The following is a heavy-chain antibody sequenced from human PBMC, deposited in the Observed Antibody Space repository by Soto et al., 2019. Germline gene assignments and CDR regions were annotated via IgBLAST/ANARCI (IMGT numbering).Heavy chain of an antibody. D-gene: IGHD1-26*01. Sequence: EASVKVSCKASGYTFTSYAMHWVRQAPGQRLEWMGWINAGNGNTKYSQKFQGRVTITADKSTSTAYMELSSLRSEDTAVYYCASLRPIVGAYYGMDVWGQGTTVTVSS. J-gene: IGHJ6*02. CDR1: GYTFTSYA. CDR2: INAGNGNT. CDR3: ASLRPIVGAYYGMDV. V-gene: IGHV1-3*01.